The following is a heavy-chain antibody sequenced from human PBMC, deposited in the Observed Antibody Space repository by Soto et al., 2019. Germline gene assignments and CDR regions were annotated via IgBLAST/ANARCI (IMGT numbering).Heavy chain of an antibody. CDR2: IVVGSGNT. CDR3: ARVGPLVPYYCDSSPYTFENWFDP. V-gene: IGHV1-58*01. D-gene: IGHD3-22*01. Sequence: SVKVSCKASGFTFTSSAVQWVRQARGQRLEWIGWIVVGSGNTNYAQKFQERVTITRDMSTSTAYMELSSLRSEDTAVYYCARVGPLVPYYCDSSPYTFENWFDPWGQGTLVTVSS. J-gene: IGHJ5*02. CDR1: GFTFTSSA.